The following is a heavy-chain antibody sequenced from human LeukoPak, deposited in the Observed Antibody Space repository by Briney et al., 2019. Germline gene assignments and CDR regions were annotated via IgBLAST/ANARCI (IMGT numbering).Heavy chain of an antibody. D-gene: IGHD1-26*01. Sequence: SETLSLTCTVSGGPISSLTYYWSWIRQPAGEGLDWIGRINTSGSTNYNPSLKSRVTISVDTSKNQFSLRLSSVTAADTAVYYCARLGMGAPYYFDHWGQGILVTVSS. CDR2: INTSGST. CDR1: GGPISSLTYY. CDR3: ARLGMGAPYYFDH. J-gene: IGHJ4*02. V-gene: IGHV4-61*02.